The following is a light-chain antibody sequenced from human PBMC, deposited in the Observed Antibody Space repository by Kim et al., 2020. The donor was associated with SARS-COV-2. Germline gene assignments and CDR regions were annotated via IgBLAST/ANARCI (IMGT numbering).Light chain of an antibody. CDR1: KLGDKY. V-gene: IGLV3-1*01. CDR3: QAWDSSTVV. J-gene: IGLJ2*01. Sequence: VYAGQTASITCAGDKLGDKYACWYQQKPGQSPVLVIYQDSKRPSGIPERFSGSNSGNTATLTISGTQAMDEADYYCQAWDSSTVVFGGGTQLTVL. CDR2: QDS.